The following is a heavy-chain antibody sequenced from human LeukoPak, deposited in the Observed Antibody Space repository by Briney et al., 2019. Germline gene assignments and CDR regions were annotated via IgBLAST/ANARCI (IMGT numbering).Heavy chain of an antibody. Sequence: SETLSLTCTVSGGSISSYYWSWIRQPAGKGLEWIGRIYTSGSTNYSPSLESRVTMSVDTSKNQFSLKLSSVTAADTAVYYCARSSSTSTPTTYFDYWGQGTLVTVSS. J-gene: IGHJ4*02. V-gene: IGHV4-4*07. CDR2: IYTSGST. D-gene: IGHD2-2*01. CDR3: ARSSSTSTPTTYFDY. CDR1: GGSISSYY.